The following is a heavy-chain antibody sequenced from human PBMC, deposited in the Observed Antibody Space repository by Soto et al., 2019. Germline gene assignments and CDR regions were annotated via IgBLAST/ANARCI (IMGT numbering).Heavy chain of an antibody. CDR1: GGSVSSSSYY. D-gene: IGHD3-3*01. Sequence: PSETLSLTCTVSGGSVSSSSYYWSWIRQPPGKGLEWIAYMSYSGTTNYNPSLKSRVTISVHTSKNQFSLKLSSVTAADTAVYYCARAINFEFWSDSQSAYYFDYWGQGTLVTSPQ. J-gene: IGHJ4*02. CDR3: ARAINFEFWSDSQSAYYFDY. CDR2: MSYSGTT. V-gene: IGHV4-61*01.